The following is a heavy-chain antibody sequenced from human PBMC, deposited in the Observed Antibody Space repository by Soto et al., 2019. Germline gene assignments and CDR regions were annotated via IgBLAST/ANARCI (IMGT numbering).Heavy chain of an antibody. D-gene: IGHD3-10*01. J-gene: IGHJ4*02. CDR2: INHSGST. V-gene: IGHV4-34*01. CDR1: GGSFSGYY. Sequence: QVQLQQWGAGLLKPSETLSLPCAVYGGSFSGYYWSWIRQPPGKGLEWMGEINHSGSTNYNPSPKDRVTISVDTCKNQLSLKLRSVTAADTAVYYCARGRGESYMLYWGQGTLVTVSS. CDR3: ARGRGESYMLY.